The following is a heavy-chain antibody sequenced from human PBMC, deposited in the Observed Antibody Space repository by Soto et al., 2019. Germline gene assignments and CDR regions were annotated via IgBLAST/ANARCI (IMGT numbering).Heavy chain of an antibody. D-gene: IGHD2-8*01. V-gene: IGHV1-8*01. Sequence: GAPVKVSSKASGYTFTSYDINWVRQATGQGLEWMGWMNPNSGNTGYAQKFQGRVTMTRNTSISTAYMELSSLRSEDTAVYYCARGRLYDAFDIWGQGTMVTVSS. J-gene: IGHJ3*02. CDR1: GYTFTSYD. CDR3: ARGRLYDAFDI. CDR2: MNPNSGNT.